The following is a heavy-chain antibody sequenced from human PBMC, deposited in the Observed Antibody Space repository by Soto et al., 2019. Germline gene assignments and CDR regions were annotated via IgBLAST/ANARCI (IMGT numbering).Heavy chain of an antibody. CDR3: ASDDGVMAEDYYGMDV. V-gene: IGHV1-18*01. Sequence: ASVKLSCKASGYTLTSYGISWLRQAHRQGLEWMGWISAYNGNTNYAQKLQGRVTMTTDTSTSTAYMELRSLRSDDKAVYYCASDDGVMAEDYYGMDVWGQGTTVTVSS. CDR1: GYTLTSYG. CDR2: ISAYNGNT. D-gene: IGHD2-21*01. J-gene: IGHJ6*02.